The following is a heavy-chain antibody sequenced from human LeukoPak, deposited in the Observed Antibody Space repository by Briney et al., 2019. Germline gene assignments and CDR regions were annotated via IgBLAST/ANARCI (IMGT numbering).Heavy chain of an antibody. CDR2: ISSSSSYI. J-gene: IGHJ4*02. CDR1: GFTFSSYS. V-gene: IGHV3-21*01. D-gene: IGHD2-2*02. CDR3: ARGGSLKYCSSTSCYNHDY. Sequence: GGSLRLSCAASGFTFSSYSMNWVRQAPGKGLEWVSSISSSSSYIYYADSVKGRFTISRDNAKSSLYLQMNSLRAEDTAVYYCARGGSLKYCSSTSCYNHDYWGQGTLVTVSS.